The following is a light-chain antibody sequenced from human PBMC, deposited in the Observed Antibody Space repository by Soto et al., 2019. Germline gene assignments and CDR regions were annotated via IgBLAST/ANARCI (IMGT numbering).Light chain of an antibody. J-gene: IGKJ2*01. CDR1: QSVNSNY. Sequence: EIVLAQSPGTLSLSPGERATLSCRASQSVNSNYLAWYQQKPGQPPRLLIYGASSRATGIPDRFSGSGSGTDFTLTISRLEPEDFAVYSCQQYGYSPFTFGQGTKLEIK. CDR3: QQYGYSPFT. CDR2: GAS. V-gene: IGKV3-20*01.